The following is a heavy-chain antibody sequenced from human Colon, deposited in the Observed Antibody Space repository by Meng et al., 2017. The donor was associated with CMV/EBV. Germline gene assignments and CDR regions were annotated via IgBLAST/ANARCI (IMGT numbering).Heavy chain of an antibody. CDR2: INPNGGVT. CDR1: GYTFTAYY. Sequence: ASVKVSCKASGYTFTAYYMHWVRQAPGQGLEWMGWINPNGGVTFYAQNFQGRVTLTWDTPITTAYMELSRLTSDDTAVYYCASQYISGWFGRCDYWGQGTLVTVSS. CDR3: ASQYISGWFGRCDY. V-gene: IGHV1-2*02. J-gene: IGHJ4*02. D-gene: IGHD6-19*01.